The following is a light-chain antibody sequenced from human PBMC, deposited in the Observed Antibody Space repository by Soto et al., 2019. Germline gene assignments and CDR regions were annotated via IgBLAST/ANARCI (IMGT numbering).Light chain of an antibody. CDR3: QQFHSYPLT. CDR2: RAS. V-gene: IGKV1-5*03. Sequence: DIQMTQSPSTLSASVGDRVTITCRASQRITNSMAWYQQKPGEAPKFLIYRASRLESGVPSRFSGGGSGAEFTLSISSLQPDDFAIYYCQQFHSYPLTFGGGTKVEIK. J-gene: IGKJ4*01. CDR1: QRITNS.